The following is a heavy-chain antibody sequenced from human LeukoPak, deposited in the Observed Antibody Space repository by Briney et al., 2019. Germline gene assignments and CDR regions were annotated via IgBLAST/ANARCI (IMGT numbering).Heavy chain of an antibody. D-gene: IGHD3-22*01. Sequence: PGGSLRLSCAASGFTFSKYWMSWVRQAQGKGLEGGANIKQDGSEKQYVDSVKGRFTISRDNAKNSLYLQMNNLRAEDTAVYYCAELGITMIWGVWGKGTTVTISS. V-gene: IGHV3-7*01. CDR2: IKQDGSEK. J-gene: IGHJ6*04. CDR3: AELGITMIWGV. CDR1: GFTFSKYW.